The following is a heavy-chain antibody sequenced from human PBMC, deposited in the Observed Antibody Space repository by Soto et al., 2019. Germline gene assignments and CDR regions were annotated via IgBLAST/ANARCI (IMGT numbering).Heavy chain of an antibody. D-gene: IGHD1-26*01. CDR1: GFKFSTYG. J-gene: IGHJ6*02. CDR3: AKGLVGYVFGVQDYYFGMDV. CDR2: ISYDGNNK. Sequence: QVQLVESGGGVVQPGRSVRLSCGASGFKFSTYGMHWVRQAPGKGLEWVAVISYDGNNKDYADSVKGRFTISRDNSKNTSYLQMNSLRAEDTAVYYCAKGLVGYVFGVQDYYFGMDVWGQGTTVAVSS. V-gene: IGHV3-30*18.